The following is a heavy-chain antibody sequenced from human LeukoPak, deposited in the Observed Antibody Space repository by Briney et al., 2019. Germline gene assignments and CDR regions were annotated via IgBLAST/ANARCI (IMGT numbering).Heavy chain of an antibody. Sequence: GESLKISCKGSGYSFTSYWMGWVRPMPGKGLEWMGIIYPGDSDTIYSPSFQGRVTISADKSISTAYLQWSSLKASDTAMYYCARLGELSDYYYMDVWGKGTTVTISS. D-gene: IGHD3-10*01. V-gene: IGHV5-51*01. CDR1: GYSFTSYW. J-gene: IGHJ6*03. CDR2: IYPGDSDT. CDR3: ARLGELSDYYYMDV.